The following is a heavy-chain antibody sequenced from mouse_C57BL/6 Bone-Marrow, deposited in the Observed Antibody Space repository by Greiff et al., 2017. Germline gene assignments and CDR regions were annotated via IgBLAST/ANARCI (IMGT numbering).Heavy chain of an antibody. CDR1: GYTFTSYW. Sequence: VQLQQPGAELVRPGSSVKLSCKASGYTFTSYWMPWVQQRPIHGLEWIGNIVPCDGETNYNQKFKDKATLTVDKSSSTAYMQLSSLTSEDTAVYYSTKEARYHPFDYWGQGTTLTVSS. V-gene: IGHV1-52*01. CDR2: IVPCDGET. D-gene: IGHD5-1-1*01. J-gene: IGHJ2*01. CDR3: TKEARYHPFDY.